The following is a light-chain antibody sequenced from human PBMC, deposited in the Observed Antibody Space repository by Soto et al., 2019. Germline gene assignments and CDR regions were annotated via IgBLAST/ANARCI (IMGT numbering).Light chain of an antibody. Sequence: EIVLTQSPGTLSLSPGERATLSCRAIQSVSSSYLAWYQQKPRQAPRLLTYGASSSATGIPDRFSGSGSGTEFTLTISRMETEDFAVYYCQQYGSSPLTFGGGTKVEIK. CDR1: QSVSSSY. J-gene: IGKJ4*01. V-gene: IGKV3-20*01. CDR3: QQYGSSPLT. CDR2: GAS.